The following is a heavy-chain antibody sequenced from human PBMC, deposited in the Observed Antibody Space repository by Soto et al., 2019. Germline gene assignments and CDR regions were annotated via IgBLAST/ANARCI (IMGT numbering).Heavy chain of an antibody. Sequence: QVQLVESGGGVVQPGKSLRLSCATSGFTFNSYALHWVRQAPGKGLEWVALISWDGLAQYYGDSVKGRFTISRDNSQSTLYLQMNSLRTEDTAIYYCAKETIQVGGPNYFDYWGQGVLVTVSS. CDR3: AKETIQVGGPNYFDY. CDR1: GFTFNSYA. V-gene: IGHV3-30*18. D-gene: IGHD1-1*01. CDR2: ISWDGLAQ. J-gene: IGHJ4*02.